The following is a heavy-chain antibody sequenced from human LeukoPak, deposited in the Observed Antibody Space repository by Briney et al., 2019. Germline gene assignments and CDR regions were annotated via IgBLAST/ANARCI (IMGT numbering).Heavy chain of an antibody. D-gene: IGHD3-22*01. CDR3: AKSWRAYDSSTNYNAFDM. CDR2: SGDNT. J-gene: IGHJ3*02. Sequence: GGSLTLSCAASGFTFSSYALSWVRQAPGKGLEWVSNSGDNTRYAGTVKGRFTISRDNFKNALDLQMNGLRAEDTAVYYCAKSWRAYDSSTNYNAFDMWGQGTMVTVSS. V-gene: IGHV3-23*01. CDR1: GFTFSSYA.